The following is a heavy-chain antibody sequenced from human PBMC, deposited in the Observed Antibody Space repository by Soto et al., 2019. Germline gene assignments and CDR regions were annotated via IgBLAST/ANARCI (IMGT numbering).Heavy chain of an antibody. CDR3: ASLFASTYSPRPFDF. D-gene: IGHD2-15*01. CDR2: VKSDGTTA. Sequence: EVLLVESGGGLVQPGGSLRLSCEASGFAFTSYWMHWVRQAPGKGLVWVAGVKSDGTTATYADSVRGRFTISRDNAKNTLYLQMNSLSAEDTAVYYGASLFASTYSPRPFDFWGQGTQVTVSS. V-gene: IGHV3-74*01. CDR1: GFAFTSYW. J-gene: IGHJ4*02.